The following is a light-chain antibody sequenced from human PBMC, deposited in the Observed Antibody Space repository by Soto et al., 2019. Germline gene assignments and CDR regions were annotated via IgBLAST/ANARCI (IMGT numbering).Light chain of an antibody. J-gene: IGKJ1*01. CDR1: QSVSSNY. Sequence: ENVLTQSPGTLSLSPGERATLSCRASQSVSSNYLAWYQQQKPGQAPRLLIYGESSRATGVADRFSGSGSGTDFTLAISRLEPEDFVVYYCQQYGDHSWTFGQGTKVEIK. CDR2: GES. V-gene: IGKV3-20*01. CDR3: QQYGDHSWT.